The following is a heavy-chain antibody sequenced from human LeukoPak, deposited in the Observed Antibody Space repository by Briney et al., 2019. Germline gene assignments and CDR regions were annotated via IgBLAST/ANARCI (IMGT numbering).Heavy chain of an antibody. CDR1: GGSISSGSYY. CDR2: IYTSGST. J-gene: IGHJ3*02. D-gene: IGHD3-22*01. V-gene: IGHV4-61*02. Sequence: PPQTLSLTCTASGGSISSGSYYWSWIRQPAGKGLEWIGRIYTSGSTNYNPSLKSRVTISVDTSKNQFSLKLSSVTAADTAVYYCARDYYDSSGYPAGAFDIWGQGTMVTVSS. CDR3: ARDYYDSSGYPAGAFDI.